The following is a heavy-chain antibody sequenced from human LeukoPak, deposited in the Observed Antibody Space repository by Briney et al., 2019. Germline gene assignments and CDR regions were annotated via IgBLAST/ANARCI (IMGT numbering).Heavy chain of an antibody. Sequence: SQTLSLTCTVSGGSIKSGTYYWSWIRQPAGKGLEWIGRIYTSGNTNYNPSLKSRITISIDTTKNQFSLNLSSVTAADTVVYCWARGDSNDNDYGDYPDYWGQGTLVTVSS. J-gene: IGHJ4*02. V-gene: IGHV4-61*02. D-gene: IGHD4-17*01. CDR1: GGSIKSGTYY. CDR2: IYTSGNT. CDR3: ARGDSNDNDYGDYPDY.